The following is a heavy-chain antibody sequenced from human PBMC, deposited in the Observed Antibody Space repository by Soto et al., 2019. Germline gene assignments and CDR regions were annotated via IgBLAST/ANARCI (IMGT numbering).Heavy chain of an antibody. J-gene: IGHJ5*02. CDR1: GGSISSGGYS. CDR3: ARSIREDIVLVPAANNWFDP. D-gene: IGHD2-2*01. Sequence: QLQLQESGSGLVKPSQTLSLTCAVSGGSISSGGYSWSWIRQPPGKGLEWIGYIYHSGSTYYNPSLKSRVTISVDRSKNQFSLKLSSVTAADTAVYYCARSIREDIVLVPAANNWFDPWGQGTLVTVSS. V-gene: IGHV4-30-2*01. CDR2: IYHSGST.